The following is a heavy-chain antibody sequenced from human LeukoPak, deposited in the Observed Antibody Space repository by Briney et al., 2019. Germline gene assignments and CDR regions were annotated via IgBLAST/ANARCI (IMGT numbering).Heavy chain of an antibody. Sequence: ASVKLCCKASGYTFTSYAINRVRQAPGQGLEWMGWFNTNTRNPTYAQAFTGRVVFSFDTSVTTTNLHISRLKAEDTAVYYCSRDFGGVYYGSSVPNYWGQGTLVTVSS. J-gene: IGHJ4*02. CDR1: GYTFTSYA. CDR2: FNTNTRNP. D-gene: IGHD3-22*01. CDR3: SRDFGGVYYGSSVPNY. V-gene: IGHV7-4-1*02.